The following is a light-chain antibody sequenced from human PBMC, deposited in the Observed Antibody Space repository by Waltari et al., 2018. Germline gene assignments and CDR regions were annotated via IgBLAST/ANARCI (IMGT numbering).Light chain of an antibody. CDR2: LGS. CDR3: MQALQTPLT. J-gene: IGKJ4*01. V-gene: IGKV2-28*01. Sequence: DIVMTQSPLSLPVTPGEPASISCSSSQSLLQSNGNNYLDWYLQKPGQSPQLLIYLGSNRASGVPDRFSGSGSGTDFTLKISRVEAEDVGVYYCMQALQTPLTFGGGTKVEIK. CDR1: QSLLQSNGNNY.